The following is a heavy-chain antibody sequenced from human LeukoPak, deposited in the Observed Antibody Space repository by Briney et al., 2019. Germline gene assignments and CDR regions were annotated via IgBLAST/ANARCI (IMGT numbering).Heavy chain of an antibody. V-gene: IGHV4-59*08. J-gene: IGHJ3*02. CDR3: ARHFTYYYDSSGYPRDAFDI. D-gene: IGHD3-22*01. CDR2: MYYSGST. CDR1: GGSMSGYY. Sequence: PSETPSLTCTVSGGSMSGYYWSWIRQSPDKGLVWIGYMYYSGSTNYNPSLKSRVTISIDMSKNQFSLTLSSVTAADAALYYCARHFTYYYDSSGYPRDAFDIWGQGTMVTVSS.